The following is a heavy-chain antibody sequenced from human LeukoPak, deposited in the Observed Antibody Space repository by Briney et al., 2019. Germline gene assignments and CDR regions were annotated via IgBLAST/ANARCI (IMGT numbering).Heavy chain of an antibody. J-gene: IGHJ6*03. V-gene: IGHV1-2*02. Sequence: SVKDSFKSSGYTFIGYYMHWVRQAPGQGLESMALITFLSGVINYVELFRVRFTMPRGTPISTASTELSRLRSDDTAVYYCARDKSTYMDVWGKGTTVTVSS. CDR3: ARDKSTYMDV. CDR2: ITFLSGVI. CDR1: GYTFIGYY.